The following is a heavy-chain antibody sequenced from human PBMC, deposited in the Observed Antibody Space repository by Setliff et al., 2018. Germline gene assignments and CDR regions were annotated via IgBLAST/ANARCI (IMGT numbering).Heavy chain of an antibody. Sequence: GASVKVSCRASGGTFSSYAISWVRQAPGQGLEWMGGIIPIFGTANYAQKFQGRVTITADESTSTAYMELSNLRSEDTAVYYCARGYSYGYDSGYYFDYWGQGTLVTVSS. CDR3: ARGYSYGYDSGYYFDY. CDR2: IIPIFGTA. CDR1: GGTFSSYA. D-gene: IGHD5-18*01. V-gene: IGHV1-69*13. J-gene: IGHJ4*02.